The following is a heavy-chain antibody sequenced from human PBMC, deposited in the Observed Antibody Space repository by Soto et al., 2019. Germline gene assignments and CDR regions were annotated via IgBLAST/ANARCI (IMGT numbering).Heavy chain of an antibody. CDR3: AKDSSEIRLLWFGPGDYGMDV. J-gene: IGHJ6*02. D-gene: IGHD3-10*01. CDR1: GFTFSSYA. V-gene: IGHV3-23*01. Sequence: GGSLRLSCAASGFTFSSYAMSWVRQAPGKGLEWVSAISGSGGSTYYADSVKGRFTISRDNSKNTLYLQMNSLRAEDTAVYYCAKDSSEIRLLWFGPGDYGMDVWGQGTTVT. CDR2: ISGSGGST.